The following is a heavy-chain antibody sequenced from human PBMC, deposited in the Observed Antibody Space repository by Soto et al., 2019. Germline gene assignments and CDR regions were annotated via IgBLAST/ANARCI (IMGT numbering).Heavy chain of an antibody. Sequence: DVQLVESGGGLVKPGGSLRLSCEASGFTFSTSAMHWVRQAPGKGLEWVASINSGSSHVKYADSVKGRFTISRDNANISLSLHLSSLRVEDTAIYYCARGGGSLNYWGQGTLVTVSS. V-gene: IGHV3-21*02. J-gene: IGHJ4*02. CDR2: INSGSSHV. D-gene: IGHD2-15*01. CDR1: GFTFSTSA. CDR3: ARGGGSLNY.